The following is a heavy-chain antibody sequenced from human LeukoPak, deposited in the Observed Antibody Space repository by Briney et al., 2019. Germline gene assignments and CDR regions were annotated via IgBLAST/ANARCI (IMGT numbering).Heavy chain of an antibody. CDR1: GYTFTSYG. J-gene: IGHJ4*02. Sequence: ASVKVSCKASGYTFTSYGISWVRQAPGQGLEWMGWISAYNGNTNYAQKLQGRVTMTTDTSTSTAYMELRSLRSDDTAVYYCARDFVRFLEPNPLNYSDYWGQGTLVTVSS. CDR3: ARDFVRFLEPNPLNYSDY. V-gene: IGHV1-18*01. D-gene: IGHD3-3*01. CDR2: ISAYNGNT.